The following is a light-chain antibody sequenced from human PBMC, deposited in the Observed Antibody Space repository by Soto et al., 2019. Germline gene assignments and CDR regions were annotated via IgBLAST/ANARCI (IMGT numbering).Light chain of an antibody. CDR2: DVN. CDR1: SSDVGGYNY. V-gene: IGLV2-14*01. J-gene: IGLJ3*02. CDR3: SSYTKTSTLVV. Sequence: QSALTQPASVSGSPGQSITISCTGTSSDVGGYNYVSWYQQHPGKAPKLLIYDVNNRPSGVSTRFSGSKSGNTASLTISGLQAEDEADYYCSSYTKTSTLVVFGGGTKVTVL.